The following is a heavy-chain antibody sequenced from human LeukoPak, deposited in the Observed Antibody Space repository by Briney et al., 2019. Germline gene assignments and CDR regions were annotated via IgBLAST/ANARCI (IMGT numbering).Heavy chain of an antibody. CDR2: IYSGGTT. CDR1: GFTVISSY. D-gene: IGHD3-22*01. J-gene: IGHJ4*02. Sequence: GGSLRLSCAASGFTVISSYMSWVRQAPGEGLEWVSVIYSGGTTYYATSLKGRFTTSTDNSNNTVYLQMNSLRAEDTAVYFCARDKNSSAYFDSWGQGTLVTVSS. CDR3: ARDKNSSAYFDS. V-gene: IGHV3-53*01.